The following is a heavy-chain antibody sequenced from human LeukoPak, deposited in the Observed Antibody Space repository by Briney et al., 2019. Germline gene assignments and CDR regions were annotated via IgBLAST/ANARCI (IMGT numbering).Heavy chain of an antibody. CDR3: AKKVGLVSAPLYYFDV. D-gene: IGHD5/OR15-5a*01. CDR1: GFTFSSYA. Sequence: GGSLRLSCAASGFTFSSYAMSWVRQAPGKGLEWVSAISGSGGSTYYADSVKGRFTISRDNSKNTLFLQMNSLRAEDTAIYYCAKKVGLVSAPLYYFDVWGQGTLVTVSS. CDR2: ISGSGGST. J-gene: IGHJ4*02. V-gene: IGHV3-23*01.